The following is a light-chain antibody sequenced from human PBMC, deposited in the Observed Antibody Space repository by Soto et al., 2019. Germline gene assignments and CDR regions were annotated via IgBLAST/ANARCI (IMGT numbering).Light chain of an antibody. V-gene: IGKV3-15*01. J-gene: IGKJ4*01. CDR3: QQYKDWPSLT. CDR1: QAINSH. Sequence: EIVMTQSPATLSVSPGERATLSCRASQAINSHLAWYQQKPGQAPRLVIYSASPRATGIPARFSGSGSGTEFTLTITSLQSEDFAVYYCQQYKDWPSLTFGGGTRVEIK. CDR2: SAS.